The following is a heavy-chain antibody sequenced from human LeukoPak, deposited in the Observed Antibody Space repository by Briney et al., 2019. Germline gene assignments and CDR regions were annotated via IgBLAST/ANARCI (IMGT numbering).Heavy chain of an antibody. J-gene: IGHJ4*02. V-gene: IGHV3-30*18. CDR1: GITFSSYG. Sequence: GGSLRLSCAAPGITFSSYGMHWVRQAPGKGLEWVAVISYDGSNKYYADSVKGRFTISRDNSKNTLYLQMNSLRAEDTAVYYCAKVAAAAGLDFWGQGTLVTVSS. D-gene: IGHD6-13*01. CDR2: ISYDGSNK. CDR3: AKVAAAAGLDF.